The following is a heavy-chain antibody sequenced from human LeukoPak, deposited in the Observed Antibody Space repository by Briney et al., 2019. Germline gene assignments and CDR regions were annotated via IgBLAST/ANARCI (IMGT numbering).Heavy chain of an antibody. CDR2: INPNSGGT. V-gene: IGHV1-2*02. Sequence: ASVKVSCKASGYTFTGYYMHWVRQAPGQGLEWMGWINPNSGGTNYAQKFQGRVTMTRDTSISTAYMELSRLRAEDTAVYYCARSDPTAWFDPWGQGTLVTVSS. J-gene: IGHJ5*02. CDR3: ARSDPTAWFDP. CDR1: GYTFTGYY.